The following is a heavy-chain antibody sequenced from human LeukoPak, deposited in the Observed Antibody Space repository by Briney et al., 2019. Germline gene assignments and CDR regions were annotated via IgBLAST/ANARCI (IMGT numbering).Heavy chain of an antibody. CDR3: ATSYSPFGLTDY. J-gene: IGHJ4*02. CDR2: IYSGGST. D-gene: IGHD4-11*01. Sequence: GGSLRLSCAASGFTVSSNYMSWVRQAPGKGLEWVSVIYSGGSTYYADSVKGRFTISRDNSKNTLYLQMNSLRAEDTAVYYCATSYSPFGLTDYWGQGTLVTVSS. CDR1: GFTVSSNY. V-gene: IGHV3-66*02.